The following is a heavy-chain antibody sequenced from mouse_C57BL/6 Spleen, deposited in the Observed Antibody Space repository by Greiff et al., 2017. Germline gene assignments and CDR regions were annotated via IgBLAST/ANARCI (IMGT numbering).Heavy chain of an antibody. V-gene: IGHV5-16*01. Sequence: EVKLMESEGGLVQPGSSMKLSCTASGFTFSDYYMAWVRQVPEKGLECVANINHDGSSTYYLDSLKGRFIISRDNAKNILYLQMSSLKSEDTATYYCAREDYYGSRYAMDYWGQGTSVTVSS. J-gene: IGHJ4*01. CDR3: AREDYYGSRYAMDY. D-gene: IGHD1-1*01. CDR1: GFTFSDYY. CDR2: INHDGSST.